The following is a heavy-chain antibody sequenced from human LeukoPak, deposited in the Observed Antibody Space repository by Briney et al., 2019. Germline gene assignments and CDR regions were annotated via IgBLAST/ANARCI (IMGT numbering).Heavy chain of an antibody. V-gene: IGHV1-3*01. J-gene: IGHJ3*02. Sequence: ASVKVSCKASGYTFTSHAMHWVRQAPGQRLEWMGWINAGNGNTKYSQKFQGRVTITRDTSASTAYMELSSLRSEDTAVYYCARVTMVRGVIRAFDIWGQGTMVTVSS. CDR1: GYTFTSHA. CDR3: ARVTMVRGVIRAFDI. D-gene: IGHD3-10*01. CDR2: INAGNGNT.